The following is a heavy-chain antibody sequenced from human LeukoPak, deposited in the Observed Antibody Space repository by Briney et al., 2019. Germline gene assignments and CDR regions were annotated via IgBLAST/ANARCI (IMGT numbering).Heavy chain of an antibody. Sequence: ASVKVSCKASGYTFTSYGISWVRQAPGQGLEWMGWISAYNGNTNYAQKLQGRVTMTTDTSTSTAYMELRSLRPDDTAVYYCARDFNPLVGATHNWFDPWGQGTLVTVSS. J-gene: IGHJ5*02. CDR3: ARDFNPLVGATHNWFDP. CDR1: GYTFTSYG. D-gene: IGHD1-26*01. CDR2: ISAYNGNT. V-gene: IGHV1-18*01.